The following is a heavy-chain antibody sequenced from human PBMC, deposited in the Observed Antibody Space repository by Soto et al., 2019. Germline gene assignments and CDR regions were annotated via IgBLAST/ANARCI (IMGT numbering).Heavy chain of an antibody. D-gene: IGHD3-16*01. V-gene: IGHV4-59*01. CDR1: GGSISSYY. Sequence: LSLTCIVSGGSISSYYWSWVRQPPGKGLEWIGYIYNSGRTNYNPSLKSRVTISVDTSKSQFSLKLISVTAADTAVYYCARGGPLRLGEFDYWGQGTLVTVSS. J-gene: IGHJ4*02. CDR2: IYNSGRT. CDR3: ARGGPLRLGEFDY.